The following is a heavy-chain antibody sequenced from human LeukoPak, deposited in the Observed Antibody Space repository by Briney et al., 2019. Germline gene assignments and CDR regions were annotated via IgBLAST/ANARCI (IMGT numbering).Heavy chain of an antibody. CDR1: GFTFSNAW. Sequence: GGSLRLSCAASGFTFSNAWMSWVRQAPGKGLEWVGRIKSKTDGGTTDYAAPVKGRFTISRDDSKNTLYLQMNSLKTEDTAVYYCTTAVGYSYGLKFDYWGQGTLVTVSS. CDR2: IKSKTDGGTT. D-gene: IGHD5-18*01. V-gene: IGHV3-15*01. J-gene: IGHJ4*02. CDR3: TTAVGYSYGLKFDY.